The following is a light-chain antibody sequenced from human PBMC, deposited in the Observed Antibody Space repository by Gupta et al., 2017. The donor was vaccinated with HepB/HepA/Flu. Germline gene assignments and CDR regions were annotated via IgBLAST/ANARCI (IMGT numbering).Light chain of an antibody. CDR2: THN. J-gene: IGLJ2*01. Sequence: QSVLTQPPSASGTPGQRGPISCSGGSSNIGSNPVNWYQQLPGTAPKLLIYTHNQRPSGVPDRFSGSKSGTSASLAISGLQSDDEAEYYCAAWDDSLNSVLFGGGTKLTVL. CDR3: AAWDDSLNSVL. CDR1: SSNIGSNP. V-gene: IGLV1-44*01.